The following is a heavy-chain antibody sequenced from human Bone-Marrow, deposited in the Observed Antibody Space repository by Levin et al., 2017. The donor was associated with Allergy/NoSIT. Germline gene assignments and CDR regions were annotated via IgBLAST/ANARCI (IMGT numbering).Heavy chain of an antibody. CDR1: GGTFSSYA. Sequence: ASVKVSCKASGGTFSSYAISWVRQAPGQGLEWMGGIIPIFGTANYAQKFQGRVTITADESTSTAYMELSSLRSEDTAVYYCARSGPIVVVPAAPKYYYYYYMDVWGKGTTVTVSS. J-gene: IGHJ6*03. D-gene: IGHD2-2*01. CDR3: ARSGPIVVVPAAPKYYYYYYMDV. CDR2: IIPIFGTA. V-gene: IGHV1-69*13.